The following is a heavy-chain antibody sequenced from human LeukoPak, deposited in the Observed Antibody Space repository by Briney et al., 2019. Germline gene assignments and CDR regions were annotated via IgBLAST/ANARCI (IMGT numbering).Heavy chain of an antibody. Sequence: GGSLRLSCAASGFTFNNAWMNWVRQAPGKGLEWVSVIYSDGSTYYADSVKGRFTISRDNSKNTLDLQMTGLRAEDTAVYYCARDTSYYYDSSGCFDYWGQGTLVTVSS. CDR2: IYSDGST. D-gene: IGHD3-22*01. CDR1: GFTFNNAW. CDR3: ARDTSYYYDSSGCFDY. J-gene: IGHJ4*02. V-gene: IGHV3-53*01.